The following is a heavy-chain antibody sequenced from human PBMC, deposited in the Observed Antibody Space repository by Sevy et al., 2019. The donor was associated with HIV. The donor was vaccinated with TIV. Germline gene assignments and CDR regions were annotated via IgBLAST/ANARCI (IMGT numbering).Heavy chain of an antibody. V-gene: IGHV3-30*04. CDR1: GFTFSNYA. J-gene: IGHJ1*01. CDR3: ARDTYYESTTGYMGVFQY. Sequence: GGSLRLSCAASGFTFSNYAMHWVRQVPPGKGLEWVAVISSDGSTKDYADSVKGRLTIPRDNSKNTLYLQMNRLSADHTAVYYCARDTYYESTTGYMGVFQYWDQGTLVTVSS. CDR2: ISSDGSTK. D-gene: IGHD3-22*01.